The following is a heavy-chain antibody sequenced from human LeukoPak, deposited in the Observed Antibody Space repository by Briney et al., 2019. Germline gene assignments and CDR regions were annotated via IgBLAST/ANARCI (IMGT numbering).Heavy chain of an antibody. CDR2: IYSGDSDT. J-gene: IGHJ1*01. V-gene: IGHV5-51*01. D-gene: IGHD6-13*01. CDR1: GYSFTSYW. Sequence: GESLKISCKGSGYSFTSYWIGWVRQMPGKGLEWMGIIYSGDSDTRYSPSLQGQVTISADKSISTAYLQWSSLKASDTAMYYCARTSSSWRAEYFQHWGQGTLVTVSS. CDR3: ARTSSSWRAEYFQH.